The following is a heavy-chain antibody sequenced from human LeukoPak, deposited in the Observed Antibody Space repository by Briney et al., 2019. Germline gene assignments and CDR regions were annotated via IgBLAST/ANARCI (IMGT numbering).Heavy chain of an antibody. D-gene: IGHD3-22*01. Sequence: GASVKVSCKASGGTFSSYAISWVRQAPGQGLEWMGGMIPIFGTANYAQKFQGRVTITADESTSTAYMELSSLRSEDTAVYYCARGLYYDSSSYYYYYYMDVWGKGTTVTVSS. J-gene: IGHJ6*03. V-gene: IGHV1-69*13. CDR3: ARGLYYDSSSYYYYYYMDV. CDR1: GGTFSSYA. CDR2: MIPIFGTA.